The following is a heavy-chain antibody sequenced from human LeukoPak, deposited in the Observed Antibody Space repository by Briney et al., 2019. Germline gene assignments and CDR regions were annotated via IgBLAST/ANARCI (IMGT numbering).Heavy chain of an antibody. CDR2: INPNGITT. V-gene: IGHV3-74*01. CDR1: GFIFRNYW. J-gene: IGHJ4*02. Sequence: GGSLRLSCAASGFIFRNYWMHWVRQAPGKGLVWVARINPNGITTTYTDSVKGRFTISRDNAKNTLYLQMNSLRAEDTAVYYCTRDFAGDRDYWGQGTLVTVSS. D-gene: IGHD4-17*01. CDR3: TRDFAGDRDY.